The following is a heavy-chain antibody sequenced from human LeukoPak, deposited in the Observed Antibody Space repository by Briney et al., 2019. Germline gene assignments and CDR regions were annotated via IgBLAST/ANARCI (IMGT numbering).Heavy chain of an antibody. CDR1: GYSFTTYW. V-gene: IGHV5-51*01. J-gene: IGHJ1*01. CDR3: ARTGYCSGGTCSHSGYFHH. D-gene: IGHD2-15*01. CDR2: IYPGDSDT. Sequence: GESLKISCKNSGYSFTTYWIGWVRQMPGKGLEWMGIIYPGDSDTRYSPSFQGQVTISADKSISTAYLQWSSLKASDTAIYYCARTGYCSGGTCSHSGYFHHWGQGTLITVSS.